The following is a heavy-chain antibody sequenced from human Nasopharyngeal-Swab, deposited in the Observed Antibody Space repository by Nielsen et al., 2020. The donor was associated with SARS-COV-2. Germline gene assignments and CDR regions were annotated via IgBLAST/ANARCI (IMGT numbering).Heavy chain of an antibody. CDR2: INSDGSST. V-gene: IGHV3-74*01. D-gene: IGHD3-3*01. CDR1: GFTFSSYW. CDR3: ARDGKALYYDFPESPLDY. Sequence: GASLKISCAASGFTFSSYWMHWVPQPPGKGLVWVSRINSDGSSTSYADSVKGRFTISRDNAKNTLYLQMNSLRAEDTAVYYCARDGKALYYDFPESPLDYWGQGTLVTVSS. J-gene: IGHJ4*02.